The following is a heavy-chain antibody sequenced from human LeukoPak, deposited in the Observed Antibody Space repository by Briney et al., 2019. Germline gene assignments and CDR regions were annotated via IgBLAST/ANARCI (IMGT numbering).Heavy chain of an antibody. CDR1: GFPFSTSW. CDR2: INPDYSGT. V-gene: IGHV3-74*01. Sequence: GGSLRLSCKGSGFPFSTSWIHWVRQAPGEGLVWVSRINPDYSGTDYADSVRGRFTISRDNAKNTVFLQMNSLRAEDTAVYYCARPPDGLANAFDIWGLGTMVTVSS. J-gene: IGHJ3*02. CDR3: ARPPDGLANAFDI. D-gene: IGHD5-24*01.